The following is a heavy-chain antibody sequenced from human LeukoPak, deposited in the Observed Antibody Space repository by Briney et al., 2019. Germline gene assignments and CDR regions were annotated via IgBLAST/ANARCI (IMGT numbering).Heavy chain of an antibody. CDR1: GVSISSSNSY. V-gene: IGHV4-39*01. J-gene: IGHJ4*02. CDR3: AATQRWLHFDC. D-gene: IGHD5-24*01. Sequence: SETLSLTCTVSGVSISSSNSYWGWIRQPPGKGLEWIGSIYYSGNTYYNASLKSQVSISIDTSKNQFSLRLTSVTAADTAVYYCAATQRWLHFDCWGQGALVTVSS. CDR2: IYYSGNT.